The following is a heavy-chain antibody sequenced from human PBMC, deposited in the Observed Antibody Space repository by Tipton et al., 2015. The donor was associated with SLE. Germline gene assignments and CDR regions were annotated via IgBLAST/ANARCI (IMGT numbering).Heavy chain of an antibody. D-gene: IGHD3-10*01. J-gene: IGHJ3*02. CDR2: MNPNSGNT. CDR1: GYTFTSYD. V-gene: IGHV1-8*01. Sequence: QVQLVQSGAEVKKPRASVKVSCKASGYTFTSYDTNWVRQATGQGLEWMGWMNPNSGNTGYAQKFQGRVTMTRNTSISTAYMELSSLRSEDTAVYYCAAYGSGSYFSDAFDIWGQGTMVTVSS. CDR3: AAYGSGSYFSDAFDI.